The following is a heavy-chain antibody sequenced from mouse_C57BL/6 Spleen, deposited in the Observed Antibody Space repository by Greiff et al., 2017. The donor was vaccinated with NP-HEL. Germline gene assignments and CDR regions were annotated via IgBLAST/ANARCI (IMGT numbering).Heavy chain of an antibody. CDR3: ARKGGYYYGSSHYFDY. J-gene: IGHJ2*01. D-gene: IGHD1-1*01. CDR2: IDPSDSET. V-gene: IGHV1-52*01. CDR1: GYTFTSYW. Sequence: QVQLQQPGAELVRPGSSVKLSCKASGYTFTSYWMHWVKQRPIQGLEWIGNIDPSDSETHYNQKFKDKATLTVDKSSSTAYMQLSSLTSEDSAVYYCARKGGYYYGSSHYFDYWGQGTTLTVSS.